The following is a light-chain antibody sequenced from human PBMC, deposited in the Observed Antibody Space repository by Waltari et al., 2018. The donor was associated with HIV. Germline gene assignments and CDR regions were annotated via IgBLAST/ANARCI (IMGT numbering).Light chain of an antibody. CDR3: QQSYSTPLT. V-gene: IGKV1-39*01. Sequence: QMTPSPTSLSASVGDSVTITCRASQSISSYLNWYQQKPGKAPKLLIYAASSLQSGVPSRFSGSGSGTDFTLTISSLQPEDFATYYCQQSYSTPLTFGGGTKVEIK. CDR2: AAS. J-gene: IGKJ4*01. CDR1: QSISSY.